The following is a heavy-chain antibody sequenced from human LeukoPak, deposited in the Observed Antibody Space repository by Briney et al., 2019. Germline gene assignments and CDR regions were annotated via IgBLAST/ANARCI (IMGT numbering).Heavy chain of an antibody. CDR1: GGSISSYY. CDR3: ARVRQQLVHYYYYYYMDV. D-gene: IGHD6-13*01. J-gene: IGHJ6*03. Sequence: SETLSLTCTVSGGSISSYYWSWIRQPAGKGLEWIGRIYTSGSTNYNPSLKSRVTISVDTSKNQFSLKLSSVTAADTAVYYCARVRQQLVHYYYYYYMDVWGKGTTVTVSS. CDR2: IYTSGST. V-gene: IGHV4-4*07.